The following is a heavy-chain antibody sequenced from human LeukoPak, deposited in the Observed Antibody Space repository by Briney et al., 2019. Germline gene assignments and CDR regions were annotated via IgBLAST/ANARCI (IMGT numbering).Heavy chain of an antibody. D-gene: IGHD1-26*01. J-gene: IGHJ4*02. CDR2: IIVGSGRT. CDR1: GFTFSNSA. V-gene: IGHV1-58*02. CDR3: AAELYSGTYGRCCSFAF. Sequence: GTSVKVSCKASGFTFSNSAIQWVRQARGQRLEWIGWIIVGSGRTHYSQNLQERLTITRDMSTNTAYMELSSLRSEDTAVYYCAAELYSGTYGRCCSFAFWGQGTSVTVSS.